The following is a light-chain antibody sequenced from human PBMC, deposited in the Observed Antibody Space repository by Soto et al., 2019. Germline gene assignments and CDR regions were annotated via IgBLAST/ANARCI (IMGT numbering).Light chain of an antibody. Sequence: IVLTQSPDTLSLSPGERATLSCGASQSVNNYYLAWYQQKPGQAPRLLIYDASTRATGIPDRFSGSGSGTAFTLTSSRLEPEDFAVYYCQQYGSSPTFGQGTKVDIK. J-gene: IGKJ1*01. CDR1: QSVNNYY. CDR3: QQYGSSPT. V-gene: IGKV3-20*01. CDR2: DAS.